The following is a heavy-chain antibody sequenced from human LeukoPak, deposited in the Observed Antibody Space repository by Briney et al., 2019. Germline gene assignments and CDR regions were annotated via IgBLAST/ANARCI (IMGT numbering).Heavy chain of an antibody. V-gene: IGHV4-61*05. D-gene: IGHD5-18*01. J-gene: IGHJ4*02. Sequence: SETLSLTCTVSGGSISSSSYYWGWIRQPPGKGLEWIGYIYYSGSTNYNPSLKSRVTISVDTSKNQFSLKLSSVTAADTAVYYCARGSTGYSPRLYYFDYWGQGTLVTVSS. CDR2: IYYSGST. CDR3: ARGSTGYSPRLYYFDY. CDR1: GGSISSSSYY.